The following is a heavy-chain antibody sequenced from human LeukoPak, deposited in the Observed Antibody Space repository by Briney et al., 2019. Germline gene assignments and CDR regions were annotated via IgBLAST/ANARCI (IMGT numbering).Heavy chain of an antibody. CDR1: SGSFSGYY. J-gene: IGHJ6*02. Sequence: PSETLSLTCAVYSGSFSGYYWSWIRQPPGKGLEWIGEINHSGSTNYNPSLKSRVTISVDTSKNQFSLKLSSVTAADTAVYYCARGLRAARVYYYYGMDVWGQGTTVTVSS. V-gene: IGHV4-34*01. D-gene: IGHD6-13*01. CDR3: ARGLRAARVYYYYGMDV. CDR2: INHSGST.